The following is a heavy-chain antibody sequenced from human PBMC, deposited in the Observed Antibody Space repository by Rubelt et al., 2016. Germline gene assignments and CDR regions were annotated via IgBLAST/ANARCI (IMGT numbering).Heavy chain of an antibody. CDR3: ASQSGIAVAGARFG. J-gene: IGHJ4*02. D-gene: IGHD6-19*01. Sequence: TVSSNYMSWVRQAPGKGLEWVSAISGSGGSTYYADSVKGRFTISRDNSKNTLYLQMNSLRAEDTAVYYCASQSGIAVAGARFGWGQGTLVTVSS. CDR2: ISGSGGST. CDR1: TVSSNY. V-gene: IGHV3-23*01.